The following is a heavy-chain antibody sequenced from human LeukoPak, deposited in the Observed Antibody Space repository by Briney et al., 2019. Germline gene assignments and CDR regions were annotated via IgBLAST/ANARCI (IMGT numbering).Heavy chain of an antibody. CDR2: INPNSGGT. CDR3: ARDWGSGYDSRFDP. J-gene: IGHJ5*02. V-gene: IGHV1-2*02. Sequence: ASVKVSCKASGYTFTGYYMHWVRQAPGQGLEWMGWINPNSGGTNYAQKFQGRVTMTRDTSISTAYMELSRLRSDDTAVYYCARDWGSGYDSRFDPWGQGTLVTISS. D-gene: IGHD5-12*01. CDR1: GYTFTGYY.